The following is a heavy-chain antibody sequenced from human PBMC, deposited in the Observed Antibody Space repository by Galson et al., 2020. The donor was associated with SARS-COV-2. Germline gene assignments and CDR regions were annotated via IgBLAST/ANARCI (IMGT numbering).Heavy chain of an antibody. CDR1: GYTFNSYG. J-gene: IGHJ4*02. CDR2: ISGYSGNT. V-gene: IGHV1-18*01. CDR3: ARDRVVAAGTPGEY. D-gene: IGHD2-2*01. Sequence: ASVKVSCKAFGYTFNSYGVNWVRRAPGQGLEWMGWISGYSGNTNYAQKFQGRVTMTANTSTSPAYMELRSLRSDDTAVYYCARDRVVAAGTPGEYWGQGTQVTVYS.